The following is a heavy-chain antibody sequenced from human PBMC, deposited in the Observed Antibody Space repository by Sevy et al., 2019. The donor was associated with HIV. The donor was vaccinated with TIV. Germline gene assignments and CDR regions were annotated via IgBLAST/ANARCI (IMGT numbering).Heavy chain of an antibody. J-gene: IGHJ4*02. CDR2: LSFGCGEI. D-gene: IGHD2-8*01. CDR1: GFTFSKYS. CDR3: AGGGCTKPHDY. Sequence: GGCLRLSCAASGFTFSKYSMSWVRQPPGKGLEWVSTLSFGCGEINYADSVKGRFTISRDNSKSSVYLQMNNLRPEDTAVDYCAGGGCTKPHDYWGQGTLVTVSS. V-gene: IGHV3-23*01.